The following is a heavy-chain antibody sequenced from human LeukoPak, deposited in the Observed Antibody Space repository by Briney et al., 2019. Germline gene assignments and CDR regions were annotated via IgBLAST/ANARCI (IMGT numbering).Heavy chain of an antibody. V-gene: IGHV3-21*01. CDR3: AGDGYCSSTSCYSS. Sequence: PGGSLRLSCAASGFTFSSYTMNWVRQAPGKGLEWVSSISSSSSYIYYADSVKGRFTISRDNAKNSLYLQMNSLRAEDTAVYYCAGDGYCSSTSCYSSWGQGTLVTVSS. D-gene: IGHD2-2*03. CDR1: GFTFSSYT. CDR2: ISSSSSYI. J-gene: IGHJ4*02.